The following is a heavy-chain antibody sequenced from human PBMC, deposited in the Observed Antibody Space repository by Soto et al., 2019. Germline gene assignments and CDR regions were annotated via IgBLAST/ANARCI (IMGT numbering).Heavy chain of an antibody. J-gene: IGHJ6*02. V-gene: IGHV4-34*01. CDR3: ASDCSSTSCYKGRWYYYYGMDV. CDR1: GGSFSGYY. CDR2: INHSGST. D-gene: IGHD2-2*02. Sequence: SETLSLTCAVYGGSFSGYYWSWIRQPPGNGLEWIGEINHSGSTNYNPSLKSRVTISVDTSKNQFSLKLSSVTAADTAVYYCASDCSSTSCYKGRWYYYYGMDVWCQGTTVTVSS.